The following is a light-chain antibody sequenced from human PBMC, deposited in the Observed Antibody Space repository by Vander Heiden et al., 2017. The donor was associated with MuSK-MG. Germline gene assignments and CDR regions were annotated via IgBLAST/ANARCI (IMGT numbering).Light chain of an antibody. CDR2: DVS. J-gene: IGLJ2*01. CDR3: TSFTSSGNLWV. Sequence: QSALTQPASVSGSPGQSNTIPRPGTGSGFGGYNYFSWYQQVAGKPPKLIIYDVSYRPSGVSNRFSGSKSGSTASLTISGLQPEDEAEYYCTSFTSSGNLWVFGRGTKLSVL. V-gene: IGLV2-14*01. CDR1: GSGFGGYNY.